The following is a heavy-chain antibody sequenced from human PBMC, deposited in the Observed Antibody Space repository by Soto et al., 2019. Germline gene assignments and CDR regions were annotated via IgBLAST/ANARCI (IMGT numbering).Heavy chain of an antibody. V-gene: IGHV3-23*01. Sequence: PGGSLRLSCAASGITFSNFAMNWVRQAPGKGLEWVSVIGNTFSGGYTHYADSVKGRFTISRDNDKNTVFLEMNSLRAEDTAVYYCAKVFSPEGGNYFDYWGQGTLVTVSS. CDR2: IGNTFSGGYT. J-gene: IGHJ4*02. CDR1: GITFSNFA. CDR3: AKVFSPEGGNYFDY.